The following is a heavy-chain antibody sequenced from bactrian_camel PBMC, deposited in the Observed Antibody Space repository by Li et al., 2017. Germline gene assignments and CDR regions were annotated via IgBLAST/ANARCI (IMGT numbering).Heavy chain of an antibody. Sequence: VQLVESGGASVESGGSLRLSCVASGYDVSRGYMAWFRQAPGKEREGVAAIEPDGSTNYADSVEGRFTISKDNAKNTLYLQMNSLQPEDTGVYSCAAGWGHCDLQADFRAWGQGTQVTVS. CDR2: IEPDGST. CDR1: GYDVSRGY. V-gene: IGHV3S53*01. J-gene: IGHJ6*01. D-gene: IGHD3*01. CDR3: AAGWGHCDLQADFRA.